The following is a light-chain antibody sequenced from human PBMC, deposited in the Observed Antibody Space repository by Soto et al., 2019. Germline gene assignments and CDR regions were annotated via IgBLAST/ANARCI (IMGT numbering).Light chain of an antibody. CDR3: QQYFNWPLTWT. Sequence: EIVLTQSPATLSVSAGGTVTLSCRASQIIRTNVAWYQQIPGQAPRLLVHGAATRATGVPARFSGSGSGIEFTLTISSRQSEDSAFYYCQQYFNWPLTWTFGPGT. V-gene: IGKV3-15*01. J-gene: IGKJ3*01. CDR1: QIIRTN. CDR2: GAA.